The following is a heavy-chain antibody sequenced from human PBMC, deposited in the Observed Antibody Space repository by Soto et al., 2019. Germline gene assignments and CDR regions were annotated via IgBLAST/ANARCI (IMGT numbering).Heavy chain of an antibody. J-gene: IGHJ4*02. CDR2: IRYDGSNK. V-gene: IGHV3-33*01. CDR3: ARERSYSSSWEINY. D-gene: IGHD6-13*01. CDR1: GFTFSSYG. Sequence: QVQLVESGGGVVQPGRSLRLSCAASGFTFSSYGMHWVRQAPGKGLEWVAVIRYDGSNKYYADSVKGRFTISRDNSKNTLYLQMNSLRAEDTAVYYCARERSYSSSWEINYWGQGTLVTVSS.